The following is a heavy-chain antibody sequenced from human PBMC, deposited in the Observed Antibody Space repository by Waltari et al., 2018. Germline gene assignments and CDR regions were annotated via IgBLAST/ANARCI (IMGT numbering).Heavy chain of an antibody. CDR3: ARDPYHITIFGVVTPYNWFDP. V-gene: IGHV3-48*04. CDR1: GFTFSSYS. D-gene: IGHD3-3*01. CDR2: ISSSSSTI. J-gene: IGHJ5*02. Sequence: EVQLVESGGGLVQPGGSLRLSCAASGFTFSSYSMNWVRQAPGQGLEGVSYISSSSSTIYYADSVKGRFTISRDNAKNSLYLQMNSLRAEDTAVYYCARDPYHITIFGVVTPYNWFDPWGQGTLVTVSS.